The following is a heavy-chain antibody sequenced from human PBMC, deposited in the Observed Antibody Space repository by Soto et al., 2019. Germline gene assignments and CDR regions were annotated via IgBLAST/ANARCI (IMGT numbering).Heavy chain of an antibody. D-gene: IGHD3-10*01. CDR2: IYHSGST. V-gene: IGHV4-4*02. J-gene: IGHJ4*02. CDR1: GGSISSSNW. CDR3: ASTMVRGVIKGQGLS. Sequence: QVQLQESGPGLVKPSGTLSLTCAVSGGSISSSNWWSWVRQPPGKGLEWIGEIYHSGSTNCNPSLKSRVTISVDKSKNQFSLKLSSATAADTAVYYCASTMVRGVIKGQGLSWGQGTLVTVSS.